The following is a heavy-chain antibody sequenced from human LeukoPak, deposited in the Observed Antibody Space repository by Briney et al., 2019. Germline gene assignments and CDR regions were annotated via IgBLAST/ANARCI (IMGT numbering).Heavy chain of an antibody. J-gene: IGHJ3*02. V-gene: IGHV3-23*01. D-gene: IGHD6-13*01. CDR1: GFTFSSYA. CDR2: TSSSGGST. Sequence: GGSLRLSCAASGFTFSSYAMSWLRQAPGKGLEWVSGTSSSGGSTYYTDSVKGRFTISRDNSWNTLSLQMNSLRAEDTAIYYCAKGWSKSSLDGFDIWGQGTMVTVSS. CDR3: AKGWSKSSLDGFDI.